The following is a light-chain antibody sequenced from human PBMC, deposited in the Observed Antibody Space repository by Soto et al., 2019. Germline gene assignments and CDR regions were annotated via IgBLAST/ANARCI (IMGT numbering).Light chain of an antibody. CDR2: GNG. CDR1: SSNIGAGYD. CDR3: QSYDNSLSVV. Sequence: QSVLTQPPSVSGAPGQRVTIPCTGSSSNIGAGYDVHWYQQLPGTAPKLLIYGNGNRPSGVPDRFSGSKSGTSASLAITGLQAEDEADYYYQSYDNSLSVVFGGGTKLTVL. J-gene: IGLJ2*01. V-gene: IGLV1-40*01.